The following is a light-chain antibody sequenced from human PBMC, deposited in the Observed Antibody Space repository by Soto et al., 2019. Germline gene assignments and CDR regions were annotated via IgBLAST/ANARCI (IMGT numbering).Light chain of an antibody. CDR2: DTS. CDR3: QAYNNWPLT. J-gene: IGKJ4*01. V-gene: IGKV3-15*01. Sequence: EIVLTQSPGTLSLSRGGRAALSCRASQIVSNNYLAWYQQKPGQAPRLLIYDTSTRATGVPTRFSGSRSGAAFTLTINSLQSEDFAVYYCQAYNNWPLTFGGGTKVDIK. CDR1: QIVSNN.